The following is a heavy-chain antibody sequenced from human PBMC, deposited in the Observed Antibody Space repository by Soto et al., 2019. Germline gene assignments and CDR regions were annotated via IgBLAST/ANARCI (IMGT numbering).Heavy chain of an antibody. J-gene: IGHJ4*02. Sequence: EVQLVESGGGLVQPGESLRLSCAASGLTFRSYWMHWVRQAPGKGLVWVSRINTDGSVAMYVDSVKGRFTISRDNAKNXXXXXXXXXXXXXXXXXXXXXXXXLWRLDSWGQGTLVTVSS. CDR2: INTDGSVA. CDR1: GLTFRSYW. V-gene: IGHV3-74*03. D-gene: IGHD2-21*01. CDR3: XXXXXLWRLDS.